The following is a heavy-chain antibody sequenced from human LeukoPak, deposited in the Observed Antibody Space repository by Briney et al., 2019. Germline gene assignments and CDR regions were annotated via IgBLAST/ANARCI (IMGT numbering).Heavy chain of an antibody. CDR1: GGSISSSSYY. CDR2: IYHSGST. V-gene: IGHV4-39*07. Sequence: SETLSLTCTVSGGSISSSSYYWGWIRQPPGKGLEWIGSIYHSGSTYYNPSLKSRVTISVDTSKNQFSLKLSSVTAADTAVYYCARGLYYYDSSGYDDAFDIWGQGTMVTVSS. J-gene: IGHJ3*02. D-gene: IGHD3-22*01. CDR3: ARGLYYYDSSGYDDAFDI.